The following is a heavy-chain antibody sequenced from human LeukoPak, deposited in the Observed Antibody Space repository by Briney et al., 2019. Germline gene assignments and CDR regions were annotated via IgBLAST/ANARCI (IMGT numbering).Heavy chain of an antibody. CDR3: ARSFLDWYFDL. V-gene: IGHV3-48*01. CDR1: GFTFSSYS. CDR2: ISSSSSTI. J-gene: IGHJ2*01. Sequence: GGSLRLSCAASGFTFSSYSMNWVRQAPGKGLEWVSYISSSSSTIYYADSVKGRFTISRDNSKNTLYLQMGSLRAEDMAVYYCARSFLDWYFDLWGRGTLVTVSS.